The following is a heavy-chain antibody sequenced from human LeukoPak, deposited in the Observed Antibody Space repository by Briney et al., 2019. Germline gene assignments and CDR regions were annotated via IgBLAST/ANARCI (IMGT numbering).Heavy chain of an antibody. CDR3: ARNYYDNSGYYY. J-gene: IGHJ4*02. CDR2: IRYDGSNK. Sequence: GSLRLSCAASGFTFSSYGRHWVRQAPGKGLEWVAFIRYDGSNKYYADSVKGRFTISRDNSKNTLYLQMNSLRAEDTAVYYCARNYYDNSGYYYWGEGTLVTVSS. D-gene: IGHD3-22*01. CDR1: GFTFSSYG. V-gene: IGHV3-30*02.